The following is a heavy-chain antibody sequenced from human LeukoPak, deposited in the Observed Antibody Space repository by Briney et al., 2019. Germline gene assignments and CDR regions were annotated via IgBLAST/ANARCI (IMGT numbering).Heavy chain of an antibody. J-gene: IGHJ6*02. CDR2: IYYTGNSGTT. V-gene: IGHV4-39*01. CDR1: GGSISSSSYY. CDR3: ALLGGRQVAPDPGGDYSYYYSGMDV. Sequence: SETLSLTCTVSGGSISSSSYYWGWIRQPPGKGLEWIGTIYYTGNSGTTYYNPSLRSRLTISVDTSKSQFSLKLTSVTAADTAVYYCALLGGRQVAPDPGGDYSYYYSGMDVWGQGTTVTVSS. D-gene: IGHD1-26*01.